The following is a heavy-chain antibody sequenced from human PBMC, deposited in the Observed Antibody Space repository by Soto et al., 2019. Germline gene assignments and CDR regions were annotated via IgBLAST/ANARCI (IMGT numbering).Heavy chain of an antibody. CDR2: IIPIFGTA. CDR3: AGGGFCGTYYYYYCIDV. V-gene: IGHV1-69*01. Sequence: QVQLVQSGAEVKKPGSSVKVSCKASGGTFSSYAISWVRQAPGQGLEWMGGIIPIFGTANYAQEFQGRVTITPDETTSPGFMELSRLISEDKAMDYFAGGGFCGTYYYYYCIDVWGQGTTVTVSS. CDR1: GGTFSSYA. J-gene: IGHJ6*02. D-gene: IGHD5-12*01.